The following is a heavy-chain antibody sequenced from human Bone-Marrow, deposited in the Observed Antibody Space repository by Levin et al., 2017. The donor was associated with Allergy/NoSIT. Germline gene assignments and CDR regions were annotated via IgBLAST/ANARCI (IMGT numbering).Heavy chain of an antibody. D-gene: IGHD2-2*01. Sequence: SQTLSLTCAVYGGSFSGYYWSWIRQPPGKGLEWIGEINHSGSTNYNPSLKSRVTISVDTSKNQFSLKLSSVTAADTAVYYCARERIYCSSTSCYPKQPYYYYYDGMDVWGQGTTVTVSS. CDR1: GGSFSGYY. CDR2: INHSGST. J-gene: IGHJ6*02. CDR3: ARERIYCSSTSCYPKQPYYYYYDGMDV. V-gene: IGHV4-34*01.